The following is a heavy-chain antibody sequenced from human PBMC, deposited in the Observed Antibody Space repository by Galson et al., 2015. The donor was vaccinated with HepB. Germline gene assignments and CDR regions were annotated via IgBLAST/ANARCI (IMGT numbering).Heavy chain of an antibody. V-gene: IGHV1-69*04. CDR1: GGTLSSYT. CDR3: AREGGVVVTAMTYYFDY. D-gene: IGHD2-21*02. CDR2: IIPILGIA. Sequence: SVKVSCKASGGTLSSYTISWVRQAPGQGLEWMGRIIPILGIANYAQKFQGRVTITADKSTSTAYMELSSLRSEDTAVYYCAREGGVVVTAMTYYFDYWGQGTLVTVSS. J-gene: IGHJ4*02.